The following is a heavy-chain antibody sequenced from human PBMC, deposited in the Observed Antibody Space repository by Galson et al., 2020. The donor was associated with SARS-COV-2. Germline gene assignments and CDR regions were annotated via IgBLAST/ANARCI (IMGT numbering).Heavy chain of an antibody. CDR3: AKVAVAGTGDYWYFDL. V-gene: IGHV3-21*01. CDR2: ISRSSTYI. Sequence: GGSLRLSCAGSGFTLSSYSMSCVRQAPGKGLEWVSSISRSSTYIYYADSVKGRFTISRDNARNSLYLQMNSLRGEDTAVYFCAKVAVAGTGDYWYFDLWGRGTLVTVSS. J-gene: IGHJ2*01. CDR1: GFTLSSYS. D-gene: IGHD6-19*01.